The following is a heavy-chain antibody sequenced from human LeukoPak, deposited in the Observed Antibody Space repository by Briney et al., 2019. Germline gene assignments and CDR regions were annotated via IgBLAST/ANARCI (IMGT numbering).Heavy chain of an antibody. CDR3: AKDITMVRGVIYYFDY. D-gene: IGHD3-10*01. V-gene: IGHV3-48*04. CDR2: ISSSSSTI. CDR1: GFTFSSYS. Sequence: QPGGSLRLSCAASGFTFSSYSMNWVRQAPGKGLEWVSYISSSSSTIYYADSVKGRFTISRDNAKNSLYLQMNSLRAEDTAVYYCAKDITMVRGVIYYFDYWGQGTLVTVSS. J-gene: IGHJ4*02.